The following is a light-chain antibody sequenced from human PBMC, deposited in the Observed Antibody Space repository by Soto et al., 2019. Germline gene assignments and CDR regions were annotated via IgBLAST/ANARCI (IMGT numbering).Light chain of an antibody. V-gene: IGLV2-14*01. CDR2: EDK. Sequence: QSALTQPASVSGSPGQSITISCTGTSSDIGGYNYVSWYLQHPGKAPNLLIYEDKNRPSGVSNRFSGSRSGNTDSLTISGLQTEDEADYYCSSFTGGSTLVVFGGGTKVTVL. CDR3: SSFTGGSTLVV. J-gene: IGLJ2*01. CDR1: SSDIGGYNY.